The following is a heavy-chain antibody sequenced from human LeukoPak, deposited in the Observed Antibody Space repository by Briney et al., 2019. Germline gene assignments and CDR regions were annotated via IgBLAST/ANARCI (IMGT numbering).Heavy chain of an antibody. CDR1: RYTFTGYY. J-gene: IGHJ4*02. V-gene: IGHV1-2*02. CDR2: INPNSGGT. D-gene: IGHD1-26*01. Sequence: ASVKVSCKASRYTFTGYYMHWVRQAPGQGLEWMGWINPNSGGTNYAQKFQGRVTMTRDTSISTAYMELSRLRSDDTAVYYCARLSVGATIVDYWGQGTLVTVSS. CDR3: ARLSVGATIVDY.